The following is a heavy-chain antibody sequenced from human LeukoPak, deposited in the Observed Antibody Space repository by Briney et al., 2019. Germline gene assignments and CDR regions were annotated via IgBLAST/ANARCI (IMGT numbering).Heavy chain of an antibody. CDR1: RITFSSYG. J-gene: IGHJ1*01. CDR3: AKDRSSGWYSFQH. D-gene: IGHD6-19*01. CDR2: ISYDGSNK. Sequence: GGSLRLSCAASRITFSSYGMHWVRQAPGKGLEWVAVISYDGSNKFYADSVKGRFTISRDNSKNTLYLQLNSLRPEDTAVYYCAKDRSSGWYSFQHWGQGTLVSVSS. V-gene: IGHV3-30*18.